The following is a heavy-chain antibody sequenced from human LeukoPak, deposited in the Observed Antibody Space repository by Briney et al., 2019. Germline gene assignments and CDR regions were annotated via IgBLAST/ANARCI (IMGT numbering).Heavy chain of an antibody. CDR2: IYYSGST. Sequence: SETLSLTCTVSGGSISSYYWSWIRQPPGKGLEWIGYIYYSGSTNYNPSLKSRVTISVDTSKNQFSLKLSSVTAADTAVYYCARADQITMVRGIIIAYYYYMDVWGKGTTVTVSS. V-gene: IGHV4-59*08. CDR3: ARADQITMVRGIIIAYYYYMDV. CDR1: GGSISSYY. J-gene: IGHJ6*03. D-gene: IGHD3-10*01.